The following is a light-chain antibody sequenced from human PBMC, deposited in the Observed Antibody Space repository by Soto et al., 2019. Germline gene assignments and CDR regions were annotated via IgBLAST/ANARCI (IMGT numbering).Light chain of an antibody. CDR2: DAS. V-gene: IGKV1-5*01. Sequence: DIQMTQSPSTLSASVGDRVVITCRASQSITTWLAWYQQKPGKAPKLLIHDASSLESGVPSRFSGSGSGTEFTLTISSLQPDDFATYYCQQYNDYWTFGQGTKVDIK. CDR1: QSITTW. CDR3: QQYNDYWT. J-gene: IGKJ1*01.